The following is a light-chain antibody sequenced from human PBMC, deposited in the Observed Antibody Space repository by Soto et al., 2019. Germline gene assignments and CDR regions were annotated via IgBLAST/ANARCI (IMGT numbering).Light chain of an antibody. CDR1: QSVSNN. J-gene: IGKJ5*01. CDR2: GSS. V-gene: IGKV3-15*01. Sequence: EVVLTQSPATLSVSPGERVTLSCRASQSVSNNLVWYQQKPGQAPRLLMYGSSIRATGIPARFSGSGSGTEFTLTISSLQSEDFAVYYCQQHNNWPPITFGQGTRLEIK. CDR3: QQHNNWPPIT.